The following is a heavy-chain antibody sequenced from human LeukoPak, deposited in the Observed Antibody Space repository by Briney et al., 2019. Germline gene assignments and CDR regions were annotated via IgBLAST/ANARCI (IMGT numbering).Heavy chain of an antibody. J-gene: IGHJ4*02. D-gene: IGHD3-9*01. CDR2: IYSGGST. Sequence: PGGSLRLSCAASGFTVSSNYMSWVRQAPGKGLEWVSVIYSGGSTYYADSVKGRFTISRDNSKNTLYLQMNSLRAEDTAVYYCAKPGLRYFDWLLKYWGQGTLVTVSS. CDR3: AKPGLRYFDWLLKY. V-gene: IGHV3-53*01. CDR1: GFTVSSNY.